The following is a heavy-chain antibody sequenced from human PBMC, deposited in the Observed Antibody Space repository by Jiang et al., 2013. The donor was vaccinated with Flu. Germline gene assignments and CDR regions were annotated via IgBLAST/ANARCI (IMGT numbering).Heavy chain of an antibody. V-gene: IGHV1-69*06. D-gene: IGHD1-26*01. Sequence: EVKKPGSSMKVSCKASGGSFSDYAFRWVRQAPGQGLEWMGGIMPILGTANYAQKFQGRLMITADKSTSTAYMELNSLESEDTAVYYCATSLGGSYYLDYWGQGTLVTVSS. CDR3: ATSLGGSYYLDY. CDR2: IMPILGTA. J-gene: IGHJ4*02. CDR1: GGSFSDYA.